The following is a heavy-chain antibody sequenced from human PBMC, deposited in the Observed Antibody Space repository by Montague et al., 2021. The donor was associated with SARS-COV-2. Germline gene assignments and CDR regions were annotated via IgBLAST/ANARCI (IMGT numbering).Heavy chain of an antibody. J-gene: IGHJ6*02. CDR3: ARELILQYGMDV. D-gene: IGHD3-3*02. Sequence: SLRLSCAASGFTFSSYAMHWVRQAPGKGLEWVAVISYDGSNKYYADSVKGRFTISRDNSKNTLYLQMNSLRAEDTAVYYCARELILQYGMDVWGQGTTVTAS. CDR1: GFTFSSYA. V-gene: IGHV3-30*04. CDR2: ISYDGSNK.